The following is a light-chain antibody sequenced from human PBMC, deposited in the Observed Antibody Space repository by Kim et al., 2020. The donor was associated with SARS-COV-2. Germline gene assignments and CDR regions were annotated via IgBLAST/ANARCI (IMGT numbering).Light chain of an antibody. CDR1: QIFLDSSTSENY. Sequence: DIVLTQSPDSLAVSLGERATINCKSSQIFLDSSTSENYLAWYQQKPGQSPRLLIYWASTRESGVPDRFSGSGSGTDFTLTISSLQAEDVAVYYCHQYYGVPWPFGQGTKVEIK. CDR3: HQYYGVPWP. CDR2: WAS. V-gene: IGKV4-1*01. J-gene: IGKJ1*01.